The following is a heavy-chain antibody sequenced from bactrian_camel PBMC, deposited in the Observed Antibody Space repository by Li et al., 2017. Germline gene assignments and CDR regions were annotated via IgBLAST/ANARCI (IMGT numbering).Heavy chain of an antibody. Sequence: VQLVESGGGLVQAGGSLRLSCAASGFTFSSYGMSWVRQAPGKERDVVATIDYWGDSAYMDSVKGRFTISRDYATNTFYLDMNDLRPEDTAVYYCADFAGGSFNYWGQGTQVTVS. CDR2: IDYWGDSA. D-gene: IGHD4*01. J-gene: IGHJ4*01. CDR3: ADFAGGSFNY. V-gene: IGHV3S40*01. CDR1: GFTFSSYG.